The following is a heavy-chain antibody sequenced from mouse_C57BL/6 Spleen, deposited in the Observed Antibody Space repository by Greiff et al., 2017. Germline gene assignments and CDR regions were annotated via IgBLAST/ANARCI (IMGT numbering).Heavy chain of an antibody. D-gene: IGHD2-4*01. V-gene: IGHV6-3*01. CDR3: TGRDDYDGDYAMDY. Sequence: EVQLVESGGGLVQPGGSMKLSCVASGFTFSNYWMNWVRQSPEKGLEWVAQIRLKSDNYATHYAESVKGRFTISRDDSKSSVYLQMNNLRAEDTGIYYCTGRDDYDGDYAMDYWGQGTSVTVSS. CDR2: IRLKSDNYAT. J-gene: IGHJ4*01. CDR1: GFTFSNYW.